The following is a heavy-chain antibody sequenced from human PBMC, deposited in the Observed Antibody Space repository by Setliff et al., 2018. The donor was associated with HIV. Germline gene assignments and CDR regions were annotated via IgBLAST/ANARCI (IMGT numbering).Heavy chain of an antibody. CDR1: GFTFRSYW. D-gene: IGHD2-15*01. Sequence: GGSLRLSCAASGFTFRSYWMHWARQVPGKGLVWVSRINSDGSSTTYADFVKGRFTISRDNAKNRLYLKMNSLRAEDTAVYSCARARGGNSEWSYWGQGTLVTVSS. CDR3: ARARGGNSEWSY. V-gene: IGHV3-74*03. CDR2: INSDGSST. J-gene: IGHJ4*02.